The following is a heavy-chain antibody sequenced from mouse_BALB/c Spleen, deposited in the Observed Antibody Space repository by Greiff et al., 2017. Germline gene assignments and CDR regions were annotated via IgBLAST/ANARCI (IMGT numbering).Heavy chain of an antibody. D-gene: IGHD1-2*01. CDR1: GFTFNTNA. V-gene: IGHV10S3*01. CDR3: VREETTATGFAY. J-gene: IGHJ3*01. Sequence: GGGLVQPKGSLKLSCAASGFTFNTNAMNWVRQAPGKGLEWVARIRSKSNNYATYYADSVKDRFTISRDDSQSMLYLQMNNLKTEDTAMYYCVREETTATGFAYWGQGTLVTVSA. CDR2: IRSKSNNYAT.